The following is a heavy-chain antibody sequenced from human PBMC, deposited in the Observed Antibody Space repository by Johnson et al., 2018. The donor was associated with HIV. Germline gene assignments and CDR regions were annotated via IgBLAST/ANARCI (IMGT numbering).Heavy chain of an antibody. Sequence: HVQLVESGGGVVQPGRSLRLSCAASGFTFSSYAMHWVRQAPGKGLEWVAVISYDGSNKYYADSVKGRFTISRDNSKNTLYLQMNSLRAEDTAVYYCAKGYTVTHPKDAFDIWGQGTMVTVSS. V-gene: IGHV3-30-3*01. J-gene: IGHJ3*02. CDR2: ISYDGSNK. CDR3: AKGYTVTHPKDAFDI. D-gene: IGHD4-17*01. CDR1: GFTFSSYA.